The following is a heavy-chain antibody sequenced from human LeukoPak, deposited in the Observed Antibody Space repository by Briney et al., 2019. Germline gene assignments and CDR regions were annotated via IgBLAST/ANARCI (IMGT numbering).Heavy chain of an antibody. Sequence: SGTLPLTCTVSGGSISSSSYYWGWIRQPPGKGLEWIGSIYYSGSTYYNPSLKSRVTISVDTSKNQFSLKLSSLTAADTAVYYCARAGPKQWLVADYWGQGTLVTVSS. J-gene: IGHJ4*02. CDR1: GGSISSSSYY. CDR3: ARAGPKQWLVADY. V-gene: IGHV4-39*07. D-gene: IGHD6-19*01. CDR2: IYYSGST.